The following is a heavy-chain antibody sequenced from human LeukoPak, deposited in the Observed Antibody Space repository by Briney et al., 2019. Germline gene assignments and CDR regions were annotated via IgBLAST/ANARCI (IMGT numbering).Heavy chain of an antibody. CDR2: VNPNSGGA. J-gene: IGHJ6*03. CDR3: ARSSPPTYYHFYYYMDV. CDR1: GYTFTGYY. V-gene: IGHV1-2*02. D-gene: IGHD6-13*01. Sequence: ASVKVSCKASGYTFTGYYMHWVRQAPGQGLEWMGWVNPNSGGAKYAQIFQGRVIMTTDTSISTAYMELSSLRSDDTAVYYCARSSPPTYYHFYYYMDVWGKGSTVTVSS.